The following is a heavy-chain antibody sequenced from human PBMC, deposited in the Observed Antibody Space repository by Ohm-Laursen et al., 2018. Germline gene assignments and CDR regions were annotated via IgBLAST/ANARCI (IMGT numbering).Heavy chain of an antibody. D-gene: IGHD3-3*01. Sequence: SLRLSCAASGFTFDDYAMHWVRQAPGKGLEWVSGISWNSGSIGYADSVKGRFTISRDNAKNSLYLQMNSLRAEDTALYYCAKSPTYDFWSGYSPFDYWGQGTLVTVSS. J-gene: IGHJ4*02. V-gene: IGHV3-9*01. CDR3: AKSPTYDFWSGYSPFDY. CDR2: ISWNSGSI. CDR1: GFTFDDYA.